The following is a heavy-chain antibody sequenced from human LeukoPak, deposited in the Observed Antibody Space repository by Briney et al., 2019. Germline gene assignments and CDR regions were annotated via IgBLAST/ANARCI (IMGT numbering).Heavy chain of an antibody. Sequence: GGSLRLSCAASGFTFSSYWMHWVRQAPGEGLVWVSRINSDGSSTSYADSVKGRFTISRDNAKNTLYLQMNSLRAEDTAVYYCARGPRWYCSGGSCYSWFVPWGQGTLVTVSS. CDR2: INSDGSST. CDR1: GFTFSSYW. D-gene: IGHD2-15*01. V-gene: IGHV3-74*01. J-gene: IGHJ5*02. CDR3: ARGPRWYCSGGSCYSWFVP.